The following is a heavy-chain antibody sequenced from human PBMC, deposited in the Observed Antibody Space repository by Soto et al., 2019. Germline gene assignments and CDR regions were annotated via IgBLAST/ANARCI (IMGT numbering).Heavy chain of an antibody. D-gene: IGHD2-2*01. Sequence: LRLSCTASGFVFSPYWMSWVRQAPGKGLEWVANIKEDGSDKYYVDSVKGRFTVSRDNAKSSPYLQMNNLRAEDTAVYYCARGPEGYQPLSNSWFDPWGQGTLVTVSS. CDR1: GFVFSPYW. J-gene: IGHJ5*02. CDR2: IKEDGSDK. CDR3: ARGPEGYQPLSNSWFDP. V-gene: IGHV3-7*01.